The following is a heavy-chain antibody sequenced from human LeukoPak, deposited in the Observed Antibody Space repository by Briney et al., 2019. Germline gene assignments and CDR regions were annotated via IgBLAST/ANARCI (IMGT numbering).Heavy chain of an antibody. J-gene: IGHJ6*03. Sequence: ASVKVSCKASGGTFSSYAISWVRQAPGQGLEWMGWISAYNGNTNYAQKLQGRVTMTTDTSTSTAYMELRSLRSDDTAVYYCAREGDSTTGSYMDVWGKGTTVTISS. CDR2: ISAYNGNT. CDR1: GGTFSSYA. D-gene: IGHD2-2*01. V-gene: IGHV1-18*01. CDR3: AREGDSTTGSYMDV.